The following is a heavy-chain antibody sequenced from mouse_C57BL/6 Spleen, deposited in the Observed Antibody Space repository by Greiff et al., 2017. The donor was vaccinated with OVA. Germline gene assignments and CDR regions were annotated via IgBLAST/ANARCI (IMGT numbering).Heavy chain of an antibody. CDR2: IDPETGGT. D-gene: IGHD1-1*01. Sequence: QVQLQQSGAELVRPGASVTLSCKASGYTFTDYEMHWVKQTPVHGLEWIGAIDPETGGTAYNQKFKGKAILTADKSSSTAYMELRSLTSEDSAVYYCTRRIYYGSSQPFDYWGQGTTLTVSS. CDR1: GYTFTDYE. CDR3: TRRIYYGSSQPFDY. J-gene: IGHJ2*01. V-gene: IGHV1-15*01.